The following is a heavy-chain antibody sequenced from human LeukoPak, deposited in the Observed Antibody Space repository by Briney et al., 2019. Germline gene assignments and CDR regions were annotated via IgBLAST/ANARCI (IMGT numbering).Heavy chain of an antibody. V-gene: IGHV4-39*01. J-gene: IGHJ4*02. CDR2: IYYSGSA. Sequence: SETLSLTCTVSGGSISSSSYYWGWIRQPPGKGLEWIGSIYYSGSAYYNPSLKSRVTISVDTSKNQFSLKLSSVTAADTAMYYCARGLFDYWGQGTLVTVSS. CDR1: GGSISSSSYY. CDR3: ARGLFDY.